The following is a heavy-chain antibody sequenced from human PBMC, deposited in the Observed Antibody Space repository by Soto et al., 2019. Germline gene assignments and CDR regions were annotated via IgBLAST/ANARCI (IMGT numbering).Heavy chain of an antibody. D-gene: IGHD2-21*02. CDR3: ARKGIVVVTDFDY. J-gene: IGHJ4*02. V-gene: IGHV4-30-4*01. Sequence: SETLSRTWTVSGGSISSGDYYWIWIRQPPGKGLEWIGYIYYSGSTYYNPSLKSRVTISVDTSKNQFSLKLSSVTAADTAAYYCARKGIVVVTDFDYWGQGTLVTVSS. CDR2: IYYSGST. CDR1: GGSISSGDYY.